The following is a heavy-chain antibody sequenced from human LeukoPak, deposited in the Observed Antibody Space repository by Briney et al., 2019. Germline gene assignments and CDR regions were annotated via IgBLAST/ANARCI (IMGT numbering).Heavy chain of an antibody. Sequence: ASVKVSCKASGYNFTSYGISWVRHAPGQGLEWMGWISAYNGNTNYAQKLQGRVTMTTDTSTSTAYMELRSLRSDDTAVYYCARDKGDYGDYYFDYWGQGTLVTVSS. D-gene: IGHD4-17*01. V-gene: IGHV1-18*01. CDR3: ARDKGDYGDYYFDY. J-gene: IGHJ4*02. CDR2: ISAYNGNT. CDR1: GYNFTSYG.